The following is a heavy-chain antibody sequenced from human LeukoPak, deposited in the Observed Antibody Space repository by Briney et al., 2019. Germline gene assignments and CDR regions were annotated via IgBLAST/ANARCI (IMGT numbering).Heavy chain of an antibody. D-gene: IGHD2-2*01. CDR3: AGGYCSSTSCYGEAFDI. CDR2: IYYSGST. CDR1: GGSISSYY. J-gene: IGHJ3*02. Sequence: PSESLSLTCTVSGGSISSYYWSWIRQPPGKGLEWIGYIYYSGSTNYNPSLKSRVTISVDTSKNQFSLKLSSVTAADTAVYYCAGGYCSSTSCYGEAFDIWGQGTMVTVSS. V-gene: IGHV4-59*01.